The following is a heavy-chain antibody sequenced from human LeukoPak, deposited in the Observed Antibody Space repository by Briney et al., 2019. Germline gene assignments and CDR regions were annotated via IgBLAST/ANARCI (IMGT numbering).Heavy chain of an antibody. CDR1: GFTLIKFG. V-gene: IGHV3-23*01. Sequence: GGSLRLSCTASGFTLIKFGLSWVRQAPGKGLEWVSAISGSGGSTYYADSVKGRFTISRDNSKNTLYLQMNSLRAEDTAVYYCAKDLRTMAGGYWGQGTLVTVSS. D-gene: IGHD4/OR15-4a*01. CDR2: ISGSGGST. CDR3: AKDLRTMAGGY. J-gene: IGHJ4*02.